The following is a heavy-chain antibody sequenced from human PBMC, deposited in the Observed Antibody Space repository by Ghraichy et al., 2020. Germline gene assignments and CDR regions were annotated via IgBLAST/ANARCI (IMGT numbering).Heavy chain of an antibody. D-gene: IGHD3-22*01. CDR3: ATSWTPYHHDRSGFLNWFDP. CDR2: ISGRGTNT. Sequence: GGSLRLSCTASGFTFSTYGMSWVRQAPGKGLEWVSAISGRGTNTYYADSVKGRFTISRDSSKNTLSLQMNSLRAEDTAVYYCATSWTPYHHDRSGFLNWFDPWGQGTLVTVSS. V-gene: IGHV3-23*01. J-gene: IGHJ5*02. CDR1: GFTFSTYG.